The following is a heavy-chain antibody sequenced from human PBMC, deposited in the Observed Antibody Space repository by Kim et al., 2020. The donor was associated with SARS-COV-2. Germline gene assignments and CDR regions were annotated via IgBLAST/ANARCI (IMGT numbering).Heavy chain of an antibody. CDR3: ARGQLGPPGY. CDR2: INTNTGNP. D-gene: IGHD1-26*01. CDR1: GYSFSSYA. J-gene: IGHJ4*02. V-gene: IGHV7-4-1*02. Sequence: ASVKVSCKASGYSFSSYAMNWVRQAPGHGLEWKGWINTNTGNPTYAQGFTGRFVFSVDTSVSTAYLQISSLKSEDTAVYYCARGQLGPPGYWGQGTLVTV.